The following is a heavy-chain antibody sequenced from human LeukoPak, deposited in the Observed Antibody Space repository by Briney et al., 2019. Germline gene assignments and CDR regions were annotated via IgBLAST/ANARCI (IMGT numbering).Heavy chain of an antibody. CDR3: ARHVGSGSRRTDY. J-gene: IGHJ4*02. CDR1: SGSISTSNYY. D-gene: IGHD3-10*01. CDR2: IFYSGST. V-gene: IGHV4-39*01. Sequence: SETLSLTCTVSSGSISTSNYYWGWVRQPPGKALEWIGNIFYSGSTYYSPSLKSRVTISLDTSRNQFSLKLSSVTAADTAVYYCARHVGSGSRRTDYWGQGTLVTVSS.